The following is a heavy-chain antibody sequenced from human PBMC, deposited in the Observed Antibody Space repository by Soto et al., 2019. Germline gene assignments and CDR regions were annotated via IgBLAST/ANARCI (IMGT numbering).Heavy chain of an antibody. J-gene: IGHJ4*02. D-gene: IGHD5-18*01. CDR1: GFTFSRFA. CDR2: ISPPGGTT. Sequence: LRLSCVASGFTFSRFAMSWVRQAPGKGLEWVSTISPPGGTTFYADSARGRFTISRDNSKNTLYLELNSLRAEDTAIYYCAKDLTPIQLWPSSFDFWGQGTLVTVSS. V-gene: IGHV3-23*01. CDR3: AKDLTPIQLWPSSFDF.